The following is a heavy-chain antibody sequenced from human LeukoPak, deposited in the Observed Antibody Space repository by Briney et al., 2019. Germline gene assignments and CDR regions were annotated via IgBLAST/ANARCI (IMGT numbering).Heavy chain of an antibody. CDR3: ASRIFGVGVFDY. Sequence: GESLKISCKGSGYTFTTYWIGWVRQMPGKGLEWVAIIYPGDSDTRCSPSFQGQVTISADKSINTAYLQWSSLKASDTAMYYCASRIFGVGVFDYWGQGTLVTVSS. CDR2: IYPGDSDT. V-gene: IGHV5-51*01. J-gene: IGHJ4*02. CDR1: GYTFTTYW. D-gene: IGHD3-3*01.